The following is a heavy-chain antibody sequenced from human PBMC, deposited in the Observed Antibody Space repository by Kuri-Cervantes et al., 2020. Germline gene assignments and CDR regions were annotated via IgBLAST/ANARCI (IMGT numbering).Heavy chain of an antibody. CDR1: GFTFSSYS. CDR3: AKDLSIMITFGGVREDY. Sequence: GGSLRLSCAASGFTFSSYSMNWVRQAPGKGLEWVSSISSSSSYIYYADSVKGRFTISRDNARKSVYLQMNSLRAEDTAVYYCAKDLSIMITFGGVREDYWGQGTLVTVSS. J-gene: IGHJ4*02. CDR2: ISSSSSYI. D-gene: IGHD3-16*01. V-gene: IGHV3-21*04.